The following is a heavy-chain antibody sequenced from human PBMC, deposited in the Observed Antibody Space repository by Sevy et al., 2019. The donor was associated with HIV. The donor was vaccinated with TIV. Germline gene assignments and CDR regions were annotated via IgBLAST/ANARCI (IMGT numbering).Heavy chain of an antibody. Sequence: GGSLRLSCAASGFTFSDDYMSWIRQAPGKGLEWVSYISSSGSIIYNADSVKGRFTISRDNAKNSLYLQINSLRAEDMAVYYCARRRYCGGDCFDAFDIWGQGTMVTVSS. D-gene: IGHD2-21*02. CDR1: GFTFSDDY. CDR3: ARRRYCGGDCFDAFDI. V-gene: IGHV3-11*04. J-gene: IGHJ3*02. CDR2: ISSSGSII.